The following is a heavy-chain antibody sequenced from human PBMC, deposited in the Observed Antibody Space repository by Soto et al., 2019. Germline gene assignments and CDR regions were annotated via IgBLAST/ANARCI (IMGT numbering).Heavy chain of an antibody. Sequence: ESGGGLVQPGGSLRLSCAASGFTFSSYWMNWVRQVPGKRPEWVANIRQDGSEKYYVDSVKGRFTISRDNAKNSLYLQMSSLRAEDTAVYYCAKGMAVAANWFDPWGRGTLVTVSS. D-gene: IGHD6-19*01. CDR1: GFTFSSYW. CDR2: IRQDGSEK. J-gene: IGHJ5*02. V-gene: IGHV3-7*04. CDR3: AKGMAVAANWFDP.